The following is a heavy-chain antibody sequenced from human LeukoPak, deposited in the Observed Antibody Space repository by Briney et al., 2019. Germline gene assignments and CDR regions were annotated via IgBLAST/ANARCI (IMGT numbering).Heavy chain of an antibody. CDR2: INSDGSST. J-gene: IGHJ3*02. CDR3: ARVSGSYKDDAFDI. D-gene: IGHD1-26*01. Sequence: TGGSLRLSCAASGFTFSSYWMHGVRQAPGKGLVWVSRINSDGSSTSYADSVKGRFTISRDNAKNTLYLQMNSLRAEDTAVYYCARVSGSYKDDAFDIWGQGTMVTVSS. V-gene: IGHV3-74*01. CDR1: GFTFSSYW.